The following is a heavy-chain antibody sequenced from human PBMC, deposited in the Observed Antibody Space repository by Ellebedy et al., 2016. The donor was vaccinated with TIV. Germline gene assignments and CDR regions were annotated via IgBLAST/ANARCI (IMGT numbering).Heavy chain of an antibody. V-gene: IGHV4-39*01. J-gene: IGHJ4*02. Sequence: GSLRLXXTVSGGSISSSSYYWGWIRQPPGKGLEWIGSIYYSGSTYYNPSLKSRVTISVDTSKNQFSLKLSSVTAADTAVYYCARQTVEYYDFWSGYYDYWGQGTLVTVSS. CDR1: GGSISSSSYY. CDR2: IYYSGST. D-gene: IGHD3-3*01. CDR3: ARQTVEYYDFWSGYYDY.